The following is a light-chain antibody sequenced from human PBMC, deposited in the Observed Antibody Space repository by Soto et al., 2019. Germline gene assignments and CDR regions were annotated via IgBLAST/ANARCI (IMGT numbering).Light chain of an antibody. CDR1: QAISSH. J-gene: IGKJ3*01. CDR3: QQLNSYPLT. Sequence: DIQLTQSPSFLSASVGGRVTITCRASQAISSHLAWYQQKPGKAPNRLIYGASTLQSGVPSRFSGSGSGTQFTLTISSLQPEDFATYYCQQLNSYPLTFGPGTKVDIK. CDR2: GAS. V-gene: IGKV1-9*01.